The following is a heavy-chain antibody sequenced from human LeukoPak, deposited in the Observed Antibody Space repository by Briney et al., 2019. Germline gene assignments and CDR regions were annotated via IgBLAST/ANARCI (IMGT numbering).Heavy chain of an antibody. CDR2: IIPMFGTT. V-gene: IGHV1-69*01. CDR3: ARDKGYCSGGAGYMFHN. J-gene: IGHJ4*02. CDR1: GGPFRSYV. D-gene: IGHD2-15*01. Sequence: ASVKVSCKASGGPFRSYVFSWVRQAPGQGLEWMGGIIPMFGTTSYAQHFQGRLTITADESTGTAYMELSSLTSDDTAVYFCARDKGYCSGGAGYMFHNWGQGTLVTVSS.